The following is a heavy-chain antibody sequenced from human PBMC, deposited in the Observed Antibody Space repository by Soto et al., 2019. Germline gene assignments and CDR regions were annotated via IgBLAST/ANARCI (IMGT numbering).Heavy chain of an antibody. D-gene: IGHD3-22*01. Sequence: EVQLLESGGGLVQPGGSLRLSCAASGFTFSSYAMSWVRQAPGKGLEWVSAISGSGGSTYYADSVKGRFTISRDNSKNTLYLQMNSLRAEDTAVYYCAKCSTYYYGSSGPRGGNWFDPWGQGTLVTVSS. CDR2: ISGSGGST. CDR1: GFTFSSYA. V-gene: IGHV3-23*01. J-gene: IGHJ5*02. CDR3: AKCSTYYYGSSGPRGGNWFDP.